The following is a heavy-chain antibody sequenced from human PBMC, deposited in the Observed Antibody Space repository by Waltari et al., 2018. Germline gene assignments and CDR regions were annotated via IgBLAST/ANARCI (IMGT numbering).Heavy chain of an antibody. V-gene: IGHV3-21*01. CDR1: GFNFSSYS. D-gene: IGHD3-16*01. Sequence: EVQLVASGGGLVKPGGSLRLYCAASGFNFSSYSMHWVRQAPGKALEWVPCISSSSSYIYYADSVNGRFTISRDNAKNSLYLQMNSLRAEDTAVYYCARDLGGLAARGWFDPWGQGTLVTVSS. CDR3: ARDLGGLAARGWFDP. CDR2: ISSSSSYI. J-gene: IGHJ5*02.